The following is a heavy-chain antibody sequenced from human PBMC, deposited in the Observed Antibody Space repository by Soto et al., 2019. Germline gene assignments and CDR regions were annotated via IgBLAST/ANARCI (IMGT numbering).Heavy chain of an antibody. CDR1: GYTFTSYG. J-gene: IGHJ3*02. Sequence: QVQLVQSAAEVKKPGASVKVSCKASGYTFTSYGISWVRQAPGQGLEWMGWISAYNGNTNYAQKLQGRVTMTTDTSTSTAYMELRSLRSDDTAVYYCARLVVATIYGGGAFDIWGQGTMVTVSS. V-gene: IGHV1-18*01. D-gene: IGHD5-12*01. CDR2: ISAYNGNT. CDR3: ARLVVATIYGGGAFDI.